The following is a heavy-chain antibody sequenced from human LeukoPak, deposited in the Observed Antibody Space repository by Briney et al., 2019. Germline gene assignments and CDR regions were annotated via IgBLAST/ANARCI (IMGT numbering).Heavy chain of an antibody. CDR3: ARGRLPIDY. CDR2: IYYSGST. CDR1: GGSISSYY. D-gene: IGHD6-25*01. V-gene: IGHV4-59*08. Sequence: KPSETLSLTCTVSGGSISSYYWSRIRQPPGKGLEWIGYIYYSGSTSYNPSLKSRVTISVDTSKNQFSLKLTSVTAADTAVYYCARGRLPIDYWGQGTLVTVSS. J-gene: IGHJ4*02.